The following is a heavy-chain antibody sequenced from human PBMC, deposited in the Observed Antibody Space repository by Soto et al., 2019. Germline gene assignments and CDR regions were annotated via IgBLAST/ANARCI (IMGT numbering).Heavy chain of an antibody. D-gene: IGHD3-9*01. CDR3: AREGLVRPFNCFDP. J-gene: IGHJ5*02. CDR2: ISASNDYI. Sequence: ASVKVSCKTSGYTFSNYGVTWVRQAPGQGLEWMGLISASNDYIRSAEKFQGRLTMTTDTSTNTVYMELRSLTSDDTAVYYCAREGLVRPFNCFDPWGQGTMVTVSS. V-gene: IGHV1-18*01. CDR1: GYTFSNYG.